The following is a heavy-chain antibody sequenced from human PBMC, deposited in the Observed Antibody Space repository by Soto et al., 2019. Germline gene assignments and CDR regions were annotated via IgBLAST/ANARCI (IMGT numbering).Heavy chain of an antibody. Sequence: GGSLRFSCAASGFTFDDYAMHWVRQAPGKGLEWVSGISWNSGSIGYADSVKGRFTISRDNAKNSLYLQMNSLRAEDTAVYYCTGGKRDYYYYGMDVWGQGTTVTVSS. J-gene: IGHJ6*02. D-gene: IGHD1-1*01. CDR3: TGGKRDYYYYGMDV. CDR2: ISWNSGSI. CDR1: GFTFDDYA. V-gene: IGHV3-9*01.